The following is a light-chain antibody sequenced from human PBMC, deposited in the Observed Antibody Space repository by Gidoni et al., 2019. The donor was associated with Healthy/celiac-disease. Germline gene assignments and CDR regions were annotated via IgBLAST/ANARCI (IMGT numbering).Light chain of an antibody. V-gene: IGKV2-28*01. CDR3: MQALQTPIT. Sequence: DIVMTPSPLSLLATPGEPASISCRSSQSLLHINGYNYLDWYLQKPGQSPQLLIYLGSNRASGVPDRFSGSGSGTDFTLKISRVEAEDVGVYYCMQALQTPITFGQGTRLEIK. CDR2: LGS. J-gene: IGKJ5*01. CDR1: QSLLHINGYNY.